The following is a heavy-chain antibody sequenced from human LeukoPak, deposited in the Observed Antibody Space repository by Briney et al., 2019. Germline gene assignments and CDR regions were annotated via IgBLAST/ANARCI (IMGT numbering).Heavy chain of an antibody. CDR2: IYWDDDK. D-gene: IGHD6-13*01. Sequence: SGPTLANPTQTLTLTCTFSGFSLSTSGVGVGWIRQPPGKALEWLALIYWDDDKRYSPSLKSRLTITKDTSKNQVVLTMTNIDPVDTATYYCARSPGDSSSWYDAFDIWGQGTMVTVSS. CDR1: GFSLSTSGVG. CDR3: ARSPGDSSSWYDAFDI. J-gene: IGHJ3*02. V-gene: IGHV2-5*02.